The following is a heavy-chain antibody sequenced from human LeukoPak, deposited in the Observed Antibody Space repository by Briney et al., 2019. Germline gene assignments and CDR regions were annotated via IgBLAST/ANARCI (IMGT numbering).Heavy chain of an antibody. CDR3: ASWCSGSSGYYGVRCYYYGMDV. D-gene: IGHD3-22*01. CDR1: GGSISSYY. Sequence: SETLSLTCTVSGGSISSYYWSWIRQPPGKGLEWIGYIYYSGSTNYNPSLKSRVTISVDTSKNQFSLKLSSVTAADTAVYYCASWCSGSSGYYGVRCYYYGMDVWGQGTTVTVSS. V-gene: IGHV4-59*01. J-gene: IGHJ6*02. CDR2: IYYSGST.